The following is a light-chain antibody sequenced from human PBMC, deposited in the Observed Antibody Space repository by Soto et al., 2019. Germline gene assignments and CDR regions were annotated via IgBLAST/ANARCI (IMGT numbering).Light chain of an antibody. V-gene: IGLV1-44*01. CDR2: TNN. CDR3: ATWDDSLNGWV. CDR1: SSKIGSNT. J-gene: IGLJ3*02. Sequence: QSVLTQPPSASGTPGQRVTISCSGSSSKIGSNTVNWYQQLPGTASKLLIYTNNQRPSGVPDRFSGSKSGTSASLAISGLQSEDEADYYCATWDDSLNGWVFGGGTKLTVL.